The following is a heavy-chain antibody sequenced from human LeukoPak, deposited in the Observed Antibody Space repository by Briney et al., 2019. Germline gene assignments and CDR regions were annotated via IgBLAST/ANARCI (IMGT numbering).Heavy chain of an antibody. CDR1: GGSISSYY. CDR2: IYHSGST. D-gene: IGHD5-24*01. CDR3: ARELAAGMATIGQTNDY. J-gene: IGHJ4*02. V-gene: IGHV4-59*12. Sequence: SETLSLTCTVSGGSISSYYWSRIRQPPGKGLEWIGYIYHSGSTYYNPSLKSRVTISVDTSKNQFSLKLSSVTAADTAVYYCARELAAGMATIGQTNDYWGQGTLVTVSS.